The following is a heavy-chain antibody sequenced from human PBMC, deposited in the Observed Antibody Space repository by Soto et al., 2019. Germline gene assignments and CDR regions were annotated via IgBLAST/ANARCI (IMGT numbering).Heavy chain of an antibody. V-gene: IGHV4-59*01. Sequence: TSETLYLTCTVYGVSITSDFWSWVRQTPGKGLDWIGSISFSGATYSNPSLKGRAALSVDTSENHLSLTLNSVTSADTAVYFCARDRSDGYKRYFAFWGQGPQVTVSS. D-gene: IGHD3-9*01. CDR3: ARDRSDGYKRYFAF. CDR1: GVSITSDF. J-gene: IGHJ4*02. CDR2: ISFSGAT.